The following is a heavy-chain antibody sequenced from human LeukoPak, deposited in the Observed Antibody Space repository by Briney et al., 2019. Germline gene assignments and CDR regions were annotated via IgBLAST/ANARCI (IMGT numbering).Heavy chain of an antibody. CDR1: GFTFSSYA. Sequence: GGSLRLSCAASGFTFSSYAMSWVRQAPGKGLEWVSAISSGGSAFYADSVKGRFTISRDNSKNTLYLQMNSLRAEDTAVYYCAKDRKQQQLVAYYFDYWGQGTLVTVST. D-gene: IGHD6-13*01. CDR3: AKDRKQQQLVAYYFDY. CDR2: ISSGGSA. V-gene: IGHV3-23*01. J-gene: IGHJ4*02.